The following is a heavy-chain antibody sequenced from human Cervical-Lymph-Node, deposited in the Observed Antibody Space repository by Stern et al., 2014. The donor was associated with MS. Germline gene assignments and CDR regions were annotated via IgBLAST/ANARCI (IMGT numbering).Heavy chain of an antibody. Sequence: QVQLQESGPGLVKPSQTLSLTCTLSGGSVSSGSSYWSWIRQPAGKGLEWIGRIHPSGNAFYTPSLKSRVTISLDTSKTQISLKLNPVTAADTAVYYCASGYRFFESWGQGTLVTVSS. D-gene: IGHD5-18*01. V-gene: IGHV4-61*02. CDR1: GGSVSSGSSY. CDR2: IHPSGNA. CDR3: ASGYRFFES. J-gene: IGHJ4*02.